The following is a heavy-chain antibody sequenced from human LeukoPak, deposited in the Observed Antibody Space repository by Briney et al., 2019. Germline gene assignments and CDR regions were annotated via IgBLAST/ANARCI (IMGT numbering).Heavy chain of an antibody. Sequence: PSETLSLTCTVSGGSISSSSYYWGWIRQPPGKGLEWIGSIYYSGSTNYNPSLNSRVTISVDTSKNQFSLKLSSVTAADTAVYYCARARGEYSSGWEFDYWGQGTLVTVSS. V-gene: IGHV4-39*07. D-gene: IGHD6-19*01. CDR1: GGSISSSSYY. CDR3: ARARGEYSSGWEFDY. J-gene: IGHJ4*02. CDR2: IYYSGST.